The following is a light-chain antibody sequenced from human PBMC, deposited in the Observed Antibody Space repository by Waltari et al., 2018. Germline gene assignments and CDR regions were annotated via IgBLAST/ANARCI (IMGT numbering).Light chain of an antibody. CDR2: GAS. J-gene: IGKJ1*01. CDR1: HNINTW. V-gene: IGKV1-12*01. Sequence: DIQMTQSPSSVSASIGDRVTITCRVSHNINTWLAWYQQKPGKGPNLLIFGASSVQTGVPSRFSGSGSGTFFTLTINGLQPEDSATYFCQQGSSVPPTFGQGTIVEVK. CDR3: QQGSSVPPT.